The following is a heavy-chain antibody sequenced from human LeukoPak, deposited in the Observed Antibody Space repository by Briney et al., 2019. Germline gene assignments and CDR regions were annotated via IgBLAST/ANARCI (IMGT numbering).Heavy chain of an antibody. J-gene: IGHJ3*02. V-gene: IGHV3-30-3*01. CDR3: ARPYSACNGGYSYGCVGDDAFDI. D-gene: IGHD5-18*01. Sequence: GGSLRLSCAASGFTFSSYAMHWVRQAPGKGLEWVAVISYDGSNKYYADSVKGRFTISRDNSKNTLYLQMNSLRAEDTAVYYCARPYSACNGGYSYGCVGDDAFDIWGQGTMVTVSS. CDR2: ISYDGSNK. CDR1: GFTFSSYA.